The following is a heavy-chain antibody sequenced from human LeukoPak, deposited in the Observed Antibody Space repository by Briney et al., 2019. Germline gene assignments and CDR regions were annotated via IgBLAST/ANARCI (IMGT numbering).Heavy chain of an antibody. Sequence: ASVKVSCKASGYXFTGYYIHWVRQAPGQGLEWMGWMNPNSGGTNYAQKFQGRVTMTRDTSISTAYMELSRLRSDDTAVYYCARGDYGGNSANYWGQGTLVTVSS. CDR1: GYXFTGYY. J-gene: IGHJ4*02. V-gene: IGHV1-2*02. D-gene: IGHD4-23*01. CDR3: ARGDYGGNSANY. CDR2: MNPNSGGT.